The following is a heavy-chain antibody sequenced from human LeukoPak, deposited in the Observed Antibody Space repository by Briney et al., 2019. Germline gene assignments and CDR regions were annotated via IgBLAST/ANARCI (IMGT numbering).Heavy chain of an antibody. Sequence: SETLSLTCTVSGGSISSGSYYWSWIRQPAGKGLEWIGRIYTSGSTNYNPSLKSRVTISVDTSKNQFSLKLSSVTAADTAVYYCARLSLDNYYDSSGYYDYYYYYYMDVWGKGTTVTVSS. J-gene: IGHJ6*03. D-gene: IGHD3-22*01. CDR1: GGSISSGSYY. CDR3: ARLSLDNYYDSSGYYDYYYYYYMDV. CDR2: IYTSGST. V-gene: IGHV4-61*02.